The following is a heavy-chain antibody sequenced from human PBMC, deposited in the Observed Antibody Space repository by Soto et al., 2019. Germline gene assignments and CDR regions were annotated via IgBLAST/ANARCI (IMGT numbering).Heavy chain of an antibody. D-gene: IGHD2-2*01. CDR2: IIPIFGTA. J-gene: IGHJ6*02. CDR1: GGTFSSYA. CDR3: ARTYCSSTSSYTAGALWYYYGMDV. V-gene: IGHV1-69*06. Sequence: SVKVSCKASGGTFSSYAISWVRQAPGQGLEWMGGIIPIFGTANYAQKFQGRVTITADKSTSTAYMELSSLRSEDTAVYYCARTYCSSTSSYTAGALWYYYGMDVWGQGTTVTVSS.